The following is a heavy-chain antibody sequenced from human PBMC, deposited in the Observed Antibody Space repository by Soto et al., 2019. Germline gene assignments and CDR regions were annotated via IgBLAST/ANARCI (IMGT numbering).Heavy chain of an antibody. CDR3: ARRSNYYDSSGYWYFDY. V-gene: IGHV4-4*02. CDR1: GGSISSSNW. CDR2: IYHSGST. Sequence: QVQLQESGPGLVKPSGTLSLTCAVSGGSISSSNWWSWVRQPPGKGLEGIGEIYHSGSTNYNPSLKSRVTISVDKSKNQFSLKLSSVTAADTAVYYCARRSNYYDSSGYWYFDYWGQGTLVTVSS. D-gene: IGHD3-22*01. J-gene: IGHJ4*02.